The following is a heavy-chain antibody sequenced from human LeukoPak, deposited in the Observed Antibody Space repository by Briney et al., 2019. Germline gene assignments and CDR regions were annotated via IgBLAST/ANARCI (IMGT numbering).Heavy chain of an antibody. J-gene: IGHJ4*02. CDR2: IYSGGST. CDR1: GFTVSSNY. D-gene: IGHD3-10*01. V-gene: IGHV3-53*01. CDR3: ASPSYGSGTNLDY. Sequence: GGSLRLSCAASGFTVSSNYMSWVRQAPGKGLEWVSVIYSGGSTYYADSVKGRFTISRDNAKNSLYLQMNSLRAEDTAVYYCASPSYGSGTNLDYWGQGTLVTVSS.